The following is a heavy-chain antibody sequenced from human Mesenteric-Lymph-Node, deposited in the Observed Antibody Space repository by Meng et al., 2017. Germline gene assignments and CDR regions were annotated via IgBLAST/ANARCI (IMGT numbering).Heavy chain of an antibody. Sequence: GESLKISCAASGFTFSSYAMHWVRQAPGKGLEWVAVISYDGSNIYYADSVKGRFTISRDNSKNTLYLQMNSLRAEDTAVYYCARLYYYDSSGYLVAPGAFDIWGQGTMVTVSS. J-gene: IGHJ3*02. CDR3: ARLYYYDSSGYLVAPGAFDI. V-gene: IGHV3-30*04. CDR2: ISYDGSNI. CDR1: GFTFSSYA. D-gene: IGHD3-22*01.